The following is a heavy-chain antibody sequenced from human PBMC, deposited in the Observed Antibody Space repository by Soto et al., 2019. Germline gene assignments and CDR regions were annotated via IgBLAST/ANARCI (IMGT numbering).Heavy chain of an antibody. D-gene: IGHD6-6*01. Sequence: SETLSLTCTVSGGSISSGGYYWSWIRQHPGKGLEWIGYIYYSGSTYYNPSLKSRVTISVDTSKNQFSLKLSSVTAADTAVYYCARVIGQLVDNDAFDIWGQGTMVTVSS. CDR2: IYYSGST. J-gene: IGHJ3*02. CDR3: ARVIGQLVDNDAFDI. V-gene: IGHV4-31*03. CDR1: GGSISSGGYY.